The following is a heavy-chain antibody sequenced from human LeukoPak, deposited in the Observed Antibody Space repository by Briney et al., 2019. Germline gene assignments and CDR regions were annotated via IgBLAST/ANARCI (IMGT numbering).Heavy chain of an antibody. V-gene: IGHV4-34*01. J-gene: IGHJ4*02. Sequence: SETLSLTCAVYGGSFSGYYWSWIRQPPGKGLEWIGEINHSGSTNYNPSLKSRVTISVDTSKNQFSLKLSSVTAADTAVYYCARGQIPSRNFDYWGQGTLVSVSS. CDR1: GGSFSGYY. CDR3: ARGQIPSRNFDY. D-gene: IGHD2-2*01. CDR2: INHSGST.